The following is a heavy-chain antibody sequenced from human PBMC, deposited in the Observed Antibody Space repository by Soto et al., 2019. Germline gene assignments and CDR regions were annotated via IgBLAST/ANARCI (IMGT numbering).Heavy chain of an antibody. V-gene: IGHV3-30*18. CDR1: GFTFSSYG. J-gene: IGHJ4*02. CDR2: ISYDGSNK. CDR3: AKDSEYCSGGSCYADFDY. Sequence: GSLRLSCAASGFTFSSYGMHWVRQAPGKGLEWVAVISYDGSNKYYADSVKGRFTISRDNSKNTLYLQMNSLRAEDTAVYYCAKDSEYCSGGSCYADFDYWGQGTLVTVSS. D-gene: IGHD2-15*01.